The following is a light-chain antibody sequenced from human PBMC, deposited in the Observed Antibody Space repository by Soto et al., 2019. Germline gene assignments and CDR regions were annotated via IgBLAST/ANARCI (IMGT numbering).Light chain of an antibody. CDR2: GAS. J-gene: IGKJ3*01. CDR3: QQYGSSPPIT. V-gene: IGKV3-20*01. Sequence: DIVLTQSPGTLSLSPGERATLSCRASQSVSSSYLAWYQQKPGQAPRLLIYGASNRATGIPDRFSGSGSGTDVTLTISRLEPEDFAVYYCQQYGSSPPITFGPGTKVDIK. CDR1: QSVSSSY.